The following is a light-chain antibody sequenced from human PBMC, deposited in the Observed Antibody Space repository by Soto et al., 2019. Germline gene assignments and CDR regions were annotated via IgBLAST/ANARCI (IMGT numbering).Light chain of an antibody. Sequence: QSVLTQPPSVSGAPGQRVTSSCTGSSSNIGAGYDVHWYQQLPGTAPKLLISGNSHRPSGVPDRFSGSKSGTSASLAITGLQAEDEADYYCQSYDSSLSGYVVFGGGTKVTVL. CDR2: GNS. J-gene: IGLJ2*01. CDR1: SSNIGAGYD. CDR3: QSYDSSLSGYVV. V-gene: IGLV1-40*01.